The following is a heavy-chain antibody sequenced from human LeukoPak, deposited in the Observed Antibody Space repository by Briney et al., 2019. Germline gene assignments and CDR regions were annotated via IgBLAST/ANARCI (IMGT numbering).Heavy chain of an antibody. J-gene: IGHJ4*02. CDR1: GGSISSYY. CDR2: IYTSGST. CDR3: ARARRYSSGWYQRGYYFDY. Sequence: SETLSLTCTVSGGSISSYYWSWIRQPAGKGLEWIGRIYTSGSTNYNPSLKSRVTMSVGTSKNQFSLKLSSVTAADTAVYYCARARRYSSGWYQRGYYFDYWGQGTLVTVSS. V-gene: IGHV4-4*07. D-gene: IGHD6-19*01.